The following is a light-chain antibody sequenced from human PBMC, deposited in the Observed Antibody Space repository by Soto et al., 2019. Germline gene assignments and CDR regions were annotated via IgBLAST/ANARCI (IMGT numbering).Light chain of an antibody. CDR3: SSHTCSRTSYV. CDR1: SSDVGGYNY. CDR2: DVS. Sequence: QSALTQPASVSGSPGQSITISCTGTSSDVGGYNYVSWYQQHPGKAPKLMIYDVSNRPSGVSSRFSGSKSANTASLAIAGLQAEDEADYYCSSHTCSRTSYVFGTGTKLTVL. J-gene: IGLJ1*01. V-gene: IGLV2-14*03.